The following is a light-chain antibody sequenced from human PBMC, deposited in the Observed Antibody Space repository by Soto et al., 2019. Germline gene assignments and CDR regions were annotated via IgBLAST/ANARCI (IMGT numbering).Light chain of an antibody. CDR1: SSNIGAGYD. CDR3: QSYDSSLSGYVV. Sequence: QSVLTQPPSVSGAPGQRVTISCTGSSSNIGAGYDVNWYQQLPGTAPKLLIYGNSNRPSGVPDRFSGSKSGTSAPLAITGLQAEDEADYYCQSYDSSLSGYVVFGGGTKLTVL. J-gene: IGLJ2*01. CDR2: GNS. V-gene: IGLV1-40*01.